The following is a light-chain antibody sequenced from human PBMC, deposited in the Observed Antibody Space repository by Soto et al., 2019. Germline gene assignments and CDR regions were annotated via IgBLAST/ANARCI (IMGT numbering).Light chain of an antibody. J-gene: IGKJ1*01. Sequence: ESVLTQSPGTLSLSPGERATLSCRASQSVSSSYLAWYQQKPGQAPRLLIYGASSRATGIPDRFSGSGSGTDFTLTISRLEPEDFAVYYCQQYANSPLTFGQGTKVEIK. CDR3: QQYANSPLT. V-gene: IGKV3-20*01. CDR2: GAS. CDR1: QSVSSSY.